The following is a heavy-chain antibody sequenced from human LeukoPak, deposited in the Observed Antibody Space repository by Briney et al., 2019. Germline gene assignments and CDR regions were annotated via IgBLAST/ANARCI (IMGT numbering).Heavy chain of an antibody. V-gene: IGHV1-46*01. Sequence: GASVKVSCKASGYTFTSYYMHWVRQAPGQGLEWMGIINPSGGSTSYAQKFQGRVTMTRDTSTSTVYMELSSLRSEDTAVYYCARDGGPPMVAATTVYFDYWGQGTLVTVSS. CDR2: INPSGGST. CDR3: ARDGGPPMVAATTVYFDY. CDR1: GYTFTSYY. J-gene: IGHJ4*02. D-gene: IGHD2-15*01.